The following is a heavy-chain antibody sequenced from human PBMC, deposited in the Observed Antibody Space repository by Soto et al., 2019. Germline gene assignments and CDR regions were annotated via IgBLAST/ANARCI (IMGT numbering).Heavy chain of an antibody. J-gene: IGHJ6*01. CDR1: GYTFTSYG. Sequence: QVQLVQSGAEVKKPGASVKVSCKASGYTFTSYGISWVRQAPGQGLEWMGWISAYNGNTNYAQKLQGRVTMTTDTSTSTAXXXLRXXXXXXXXXXXXXXXXXYYY. CDR3: XXXXXYYY. CDR2: ISAYNGNT. V-gene: IGHV1-18*04.